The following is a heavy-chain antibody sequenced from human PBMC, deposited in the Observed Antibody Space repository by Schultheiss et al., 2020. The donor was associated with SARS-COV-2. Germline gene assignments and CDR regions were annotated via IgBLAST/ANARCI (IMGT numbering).Heavy chain of an antibody. CDR2: IYYSGST. CDR3: ARVNGYSYGQYYYYGMDV. CDR1: GGSISSGGYS. D-gene: IGHD5-18*01. V-gene: IGHV4-31*03. J-gene: IGHJ6*02. Sequence: SETLSLTCTVSGGSISSGGYSWSWIRQPPGKGLEWIGYIYYSGSTYYNPSLKSRVTISVDTSKNQFSLKLSSVTAADTAVYYCARVNGYSYGQYYYYGMDVWGQGTTVTVSS.